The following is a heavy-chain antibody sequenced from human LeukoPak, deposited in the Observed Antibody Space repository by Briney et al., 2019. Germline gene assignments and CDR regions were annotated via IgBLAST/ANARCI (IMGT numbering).Heavy chain of an antibody. CDR1: GYTFTGHF. J-gene: IGHJ4*02. CDR2: SNPNSGDT. CDR3: AREYSRYSGTYYDY. Sequence: ASVRVSCKTSGYTFTGHFIHWVRQAPGQGLEWMGWSNPNSGDTNYAQKFQGRVTMTRDTSISTAYMELSRVTSDDTAVYYCAREYSRYSGTYYDYWGQGTLVTVSS. D-gene: IGHD5-12*01. V-gene: IGHV1-2*02.